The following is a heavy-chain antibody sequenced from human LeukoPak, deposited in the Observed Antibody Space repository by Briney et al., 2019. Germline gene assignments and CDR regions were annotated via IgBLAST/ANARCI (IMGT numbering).Heavy chain of an antibody. CDR3: ARVEMATQRHYYYYMDV. CDR2: ITPIFGTA. Sequence: SVKVSCKASGGTFSSYAISWVRQAPGQGLEWMGGITPIFGTANYAQKFQGRVTITTDESTSTAYMELSSLRSEDTAVYYCARVEMATQRHYYYYMDVWGKGTTVTVSS. CDR1: GGTFSSYA. J-gene: IGHJ6*03. V-gene: IGHV1-69*05. D-gene: IGHD5-24*01.